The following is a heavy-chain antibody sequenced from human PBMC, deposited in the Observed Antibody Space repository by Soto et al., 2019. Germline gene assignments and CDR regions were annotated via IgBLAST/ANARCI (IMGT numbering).Heavy chain of an antibody. D-gene: IGHD6-19*01. Sequence: TLSLTCSVSGDSIRSSEYYWGWIRQPPEKGLEWIGSVSYGESPYYNPSLKSRVTISVDTSRNQIALRLTSVTATDTAVYYWARDHIDGWKFDYWGRGTLVTVSS. CDR3: ARDHIDGWKFDY. V-gene: IGHV4-39*02. CDR2: VSYGESP. CDR1: GDSIRSSEYY. J-gene: IGHJ4*02.